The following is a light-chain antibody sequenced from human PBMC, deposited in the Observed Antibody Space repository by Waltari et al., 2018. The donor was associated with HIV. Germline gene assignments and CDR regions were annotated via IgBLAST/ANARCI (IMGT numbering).Light chain of an antibody. CDR2: NVN. V-gene: IGLV2-8*01. CDR1: SRDVGGYYY. Sequence: QSALPPPPSASGSLGTSVNISSTGTSRDVGGYYYDSWYQQYPGEAPKLIIYNVNKRPSGVPDRFSGSKSGNTASLTVSGRQGEDEAQYYCSAYAGSNNLVLFGGGTKLTVL. CDR3: SAYAGSNNLVL. J-gene: IGLJ2*01.